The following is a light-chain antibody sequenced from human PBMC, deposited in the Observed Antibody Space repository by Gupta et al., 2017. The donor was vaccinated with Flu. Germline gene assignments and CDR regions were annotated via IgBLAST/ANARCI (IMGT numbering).Light chain of an antibody. V-gene: IGLV3-1*01. CDR3: QAWDRGTVV. Sequence: SFDLTQPPSVSVDPGQTATITCSGDTLGDNFASWYQHRPGQSPLLLIYQDSKRPAGIPDRFSGANSGNTATLTVGGTQNMDEADYYCQAWDRGTVVFGGGTRLTVL. CDR2: QDS. CDR1: TLGDNF. J-gene: IGLJ2*01.